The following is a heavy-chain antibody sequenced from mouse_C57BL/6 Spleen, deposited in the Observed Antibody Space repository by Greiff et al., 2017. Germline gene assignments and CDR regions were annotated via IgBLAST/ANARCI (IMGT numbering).Heavy chain of an antibody. J-gene: IGHJ4*01. V-gene: IGHV5-17*01. Sequence: EVQLVESGGGLVKPGGSLKLSCAASGFTFSDYGMHWVRQAPEKGLEWVAYISSGSSTIYYADTVKGRFTISRDNAKNTLFLQMTSLRSEDTAMYYCARIYDYDESGYAMDYWGQGTSVTVSS. CDR3: ARIYDYDESGYAMDY. CDR1: GFTFSDYG. CDR2: ISSGSSTI. D-gene: IGHD2-4*01.